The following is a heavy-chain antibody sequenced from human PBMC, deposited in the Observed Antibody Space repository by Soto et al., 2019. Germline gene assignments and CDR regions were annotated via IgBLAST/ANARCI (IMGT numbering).Heavy chain of an antibody. V-gene: IGHV4-59*01. J-gene: IGHJ6*03. CDR2: IYYSGST. CDR3: ARVGGSYYDFWSGYYNNYYMDV. CDR1: GGNIRSYD. D-gene: IGHD3-3*01. Sequence: SETQSLTSTVSGGNIRSYDWSWIRQPPGKGLEWIGYIYYSGSTNYNPSLKSRVTISVDTSKNQFSLKLSSVTAADTAVYCCARVGGSYYDFWSGYYNNYYMDVWGKGTTVTVSS.